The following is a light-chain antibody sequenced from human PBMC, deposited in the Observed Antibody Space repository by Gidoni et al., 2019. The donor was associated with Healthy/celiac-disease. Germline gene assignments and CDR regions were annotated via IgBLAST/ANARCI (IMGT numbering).Light chain of an antibody. CDR2: GAY. CDR1: QSVSSN. J-gene: IGKJ5*01. CDR3: QQYNNGPPVT. Sequence: EIVMTQSPATLSVSPGERATLPCRASQSVSSNLAWYQQKPGQAPRLLIYGAYTRATGIPARFSGSGSGTEFTLTISSLQSEDFAVYYCQQYNNGPPVTFGQGTRLEIK. V-gene: IGKV3-15*01.